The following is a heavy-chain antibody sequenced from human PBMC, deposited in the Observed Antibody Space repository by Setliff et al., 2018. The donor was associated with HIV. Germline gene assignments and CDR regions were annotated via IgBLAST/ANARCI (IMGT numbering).Heavy chain of an antibody. D-gene: IGHD3-22*01. Sequence: GGSLRLSCAASGFTFSSYSMNWVRQAPGKGLEWVSYISSSSSTIYYADSVKGRFTISRDNAKNSLYLQMNSLRAEDTAVYYCARDYYDSSGYSHFDHWGQGTLVTVSS. CDR1: GFTFSSYS. V-gene: IGHV3-48*01. CDR3: ARDYYDSSGYSHFDH. J-gene: IGHJ4*02. CDR2: ISSSSSTI.